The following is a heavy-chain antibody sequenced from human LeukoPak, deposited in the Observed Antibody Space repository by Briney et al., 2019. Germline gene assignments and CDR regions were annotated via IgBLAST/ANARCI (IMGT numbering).Heavy chain of an antibody. D-gene: IGHD2-15*01. CDR2: ISSKGGTT. CDR1: GFTFSRYA. CDR3: VKIAVGY. J-gene: IGHJ4*02. Sequence: PGGSLRLSCSASGFTFSRYAMHWARQAPGKGLEYVSSISSKGGTTYYADSVKGRFTISRDNSKNTLYLQMSSLRAEDTAVYYCVKIAVGYWGQGTLVTVSS. V-gene: IGHV3-64D*06.